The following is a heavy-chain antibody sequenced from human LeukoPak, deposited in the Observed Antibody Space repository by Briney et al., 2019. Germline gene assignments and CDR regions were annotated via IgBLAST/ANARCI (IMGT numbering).Heavy chain of an antibody. J-gene: IGHJ1*01. CDR3: AKDQGIQLWLKYFQH. CDR1: GFTFSSYA. Sequence: GGSLRLSCAASGFTFSSYAMSWVRQAPGKGLEWVSAISGSGGSIYYADSVKGRFTISRDNSKSTLYLQMNSLRAEDTAVYYCAKDQGIQLWLKYFQHWGQGTLVTVSS. V-gene: IGHV3-23*01. CDR2: ISGSGGSI. D-gene: IGHD5-18*01.